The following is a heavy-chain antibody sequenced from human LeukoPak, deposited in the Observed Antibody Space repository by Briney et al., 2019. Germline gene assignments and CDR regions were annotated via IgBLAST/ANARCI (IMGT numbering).Heavy chain of an antibody. CDR2: ISSSSSYI. Sequence: GGSLRLSCAASGFTFSSYSMNWVRQAPGKGLEWVSSISSSSSYIYYADSVKGRFTISRDNAKNSLYLQMNSLGAEDTAVYYCAREEAIGSSWYHTYYFDYWGQGTLVTVSS. CDR1: GFTFSSYS. J-gene: IGHJ4*02. CDR3: AREEAIGSSWYHTYYFDY. D-gene: IGHD6-13*01. V-gene: IGHV3-21*01.